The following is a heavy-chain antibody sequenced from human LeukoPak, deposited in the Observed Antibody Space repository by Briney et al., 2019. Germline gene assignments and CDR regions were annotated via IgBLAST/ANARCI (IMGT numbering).Heavy chain of an antibody. CDR3: ARAPLHCSGGSCYCWFDP. CDR2: IYSSRS. D-gene: IGHD2-15*01. CDR1: GASISSYY. Sequence: SETLSLTCTVSGASISSYYWSWIRQPAGKGLEWIGRIYSSRSIYNPSLKSRVTISVDTSKSQFSLKLSSVTAADTAVYYCARAPLHCSGGSCYCWFDPWGQGTLVTVSS. V-gene: IGHV4-4*07. J-gene: IGHJ5*02.